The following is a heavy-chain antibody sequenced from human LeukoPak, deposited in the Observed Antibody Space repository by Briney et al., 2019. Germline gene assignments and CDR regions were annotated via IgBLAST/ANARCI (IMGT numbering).Heavy chain of an antibody. J-gene: IGHJ4*02. V-gene: IGHV4-34*01. D-gene: IGHD6-13*01. Sequence: SSETLSLTCAVYGGSFSGYYWSWIRQPPGKGLEWIGEINHSGSTNYNPSLKSRVTISVDTSKNQFSLKLSSVTAADTAVYYCARDTPRGVIAAAGRGRYYFDYWGQGTLVTVSS. CDR3: ARDTPRGVIAAAGRGRYYFDY. CDR1: GGSFSGYY. CDR2: INHSGST.